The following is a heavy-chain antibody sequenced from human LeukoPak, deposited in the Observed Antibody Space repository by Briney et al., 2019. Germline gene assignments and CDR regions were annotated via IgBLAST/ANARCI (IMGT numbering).Heavy chain of an antibody. V-gene: IGHV1-3*03. CDR3: ARVSTVVTRFDY. CDR2: INAANGDT. J-gene: IGHJ4*02. D-gene: IGHD4-23*01. Sequence: ASVKVSCKASGYTFTSYAMHWVRQAPGQRLEWMGWINAANGDTKYSQEFQGRVTITRDTSANTAYMELSSLRSEDMAVFYCARVSTVVTRFDYWGQGTLVTVSS. CDR1: GYTFTSYA.